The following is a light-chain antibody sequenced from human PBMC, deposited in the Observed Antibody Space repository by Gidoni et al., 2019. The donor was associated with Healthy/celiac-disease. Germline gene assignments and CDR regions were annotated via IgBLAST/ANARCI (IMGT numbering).Light chain of an antibody. CDR1: QSFSSY. Sequence: EIVLTQSPATLSWSPGERATLSCRASQSFSSYLAWYQQKPGQAPRLLIYDASNRATGIPARFSGSGSGTDFTLTISSLEPEDFAVYYCQQRSNWPPGTFGPGTKVDIK. CDR2: DAS. J-gene: IGKJ3*01. CDR3: QQRSNWPPGT. V-gene: IGKV3-11*01.